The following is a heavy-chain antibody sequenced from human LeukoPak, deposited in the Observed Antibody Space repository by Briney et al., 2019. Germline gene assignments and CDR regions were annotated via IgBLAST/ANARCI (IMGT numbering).Heavy chain of an antibody. Sequence: SETLSLTCTVSGGSISNYYWGWIRQAPGKGLEWIGSIYHSGSTYYNPSLKSRVTISVDTSKNQFSLKLSSVTAADTAVYYCARGYSSSWYPNWFDPWGQGTLVTVSS. CDR3: ARGYSSSWYPNWFDP. V-gene: IGHV4-39*07. CDR1: GGSISNYY. D-gene: IGHD6-13*01. CDR2: IYHSGST. J-gene: IGHJ5*02.